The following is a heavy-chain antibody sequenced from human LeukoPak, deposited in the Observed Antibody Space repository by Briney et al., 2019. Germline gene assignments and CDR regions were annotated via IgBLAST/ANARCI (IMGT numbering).Heavy chain of an antibody. CDR2: IYSGGGT. V-gene: IGHV3-66*04. CDR1: GFIVSSNY. CDR3: ARLYSDY. J-gene: IGHJ4*02. Sequence: PGGSLRLSCAASGFIVSSNYMTWVRQAPGKGLEWVSVIYSGGGTYYADSVRGRFTISRDNAKNSLYLQMNSLRAEDTALYYCARLYSDYWGQGTLVTVSS. D-gene: IGHD2-15*01.